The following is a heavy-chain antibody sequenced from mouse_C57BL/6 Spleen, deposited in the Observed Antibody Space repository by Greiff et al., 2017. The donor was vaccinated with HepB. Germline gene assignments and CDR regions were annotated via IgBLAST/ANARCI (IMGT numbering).Heavy chain of an antibody. J-gene: IGHJ2*01. CDR1: GYTFTSYW. V-gene: IGHV1-64*01. D-gene: IGHD4-1*01. CDR2: IHPNSGST. Sequence: VQLQESGAELVKPGASVKLSCKASGYTFTSYWMHWVKQRPGQGLEWIGMIHPNSGSTNYNEKFKSKATLTVDKSSSTAYMQLSSLTSEDSAVYYCAREKSNWDGGYFDYWGQGTTLTVSS. CDR3: AREKSNWDGGYFDY.